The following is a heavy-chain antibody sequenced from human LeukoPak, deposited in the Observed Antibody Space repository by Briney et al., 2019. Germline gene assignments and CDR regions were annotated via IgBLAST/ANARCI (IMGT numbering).Heavy chain of an antibody. J-gene: IGHJ4*02. D-gene: IGHD3-10*01. CDR1: GGSISSGSYY. CDR3: AIWFGEGHDY. CDR2: IYLPGST. V-gene: IGHV4-61*02. Sequence: SETLSLTCTVSGGSISSGSYYWSWIRQPAGKGLEWIGRIYLPGSTNYNPSLRSRVTISVDTSKNQFSLKLSSVTAADTAMYARAIWFGEGHDYWGQGTLVTVSS.